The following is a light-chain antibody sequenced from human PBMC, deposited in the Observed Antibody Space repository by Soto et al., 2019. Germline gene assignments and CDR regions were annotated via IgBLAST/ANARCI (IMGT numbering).Light chain of an antibody. V-gene: IGLV2-11*01. J-gene: IGLJ1*01. CDR2: DVS. Sequence: QSVLTQPRSVSGSPGQSVTISCTGTSSDVGGYKYVSWYQQHPGKAPKLMIYDVSKRPSGVPDRFSGSKSGNTASLTISGLQAEDDADYYCCSYAGSYTYVFGTGTKVTVL. CDR3: CSYAGSYTYV. CDR1: SSDVGGYKY.